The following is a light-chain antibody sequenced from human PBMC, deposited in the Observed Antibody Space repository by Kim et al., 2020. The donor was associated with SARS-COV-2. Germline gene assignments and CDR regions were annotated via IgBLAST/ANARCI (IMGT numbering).Light chain of an antibody. V-gene: IGKV1-5*03. CDR3: QQYKTYSPLT. CDR1: QSLSGW. J-gene: IGKJ4*01. CDR2: KAS. Sequence: DIQMTQSPSSLSASVGDRVTITCRASQSLSGWLAWYQQKPGKAPKLLIYKASSLESGVPSRFSGSGSGTEFTLTISSLQPDDFATYYCQQYKTYSPLTFGGGTKLEI.